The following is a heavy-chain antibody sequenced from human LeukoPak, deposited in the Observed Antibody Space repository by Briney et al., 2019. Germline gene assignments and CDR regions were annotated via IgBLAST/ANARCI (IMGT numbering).Heavy chain of an antibody. CDR1: GYTFTSYD. V-gene: IGHV1-8*01. J-gene: IGHJ6*02. CDR2: MNPNSGNT. Sequence: GSVKVSCKASGYTFTSYDINWVRQATGQGLEWMGWMNPNSGNTGYAQKFQGRVTMTRNTSISTAYMELSSLRSEDTAVYYCARGMSRPFVWGSYRLRGYYGMDVWGQGTTVTVSS. D-gene: IGHD3-16*02. CDR3: ARGMSRPFVWGSYRLRGYYGMDV.